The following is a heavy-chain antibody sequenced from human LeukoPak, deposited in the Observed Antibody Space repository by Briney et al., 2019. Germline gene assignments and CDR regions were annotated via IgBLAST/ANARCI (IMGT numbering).Heavy chain of an antibody. Sequence: GGSLRLSCAASGFTFSSYAMSWVRQAPGKGLEWVSAISGSGGSTYYADSVKGRFTISRDNSKNTLYLQMNSLRAEDTAVYYCAKDRGTGTTIVDAFDIWGQGSMVTVSS. V-gene: IGHV3-23*01. J-gene: IGHJ3*02. D-gene: IGHD1-1*01. CDR3: AKDRGTGTTIVDAFDI. CDR2: ISGSGGST. CDR1: GFTFSSYA.